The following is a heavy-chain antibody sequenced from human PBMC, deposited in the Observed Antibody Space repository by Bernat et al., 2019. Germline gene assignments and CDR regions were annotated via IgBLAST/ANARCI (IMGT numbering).Heavy chain of an antibody. CDR3: ARMTTGLVVLAAREFDS. CDR2: ISSSGNTI. Sequence: EVQLVESGGGLVQPGGSLKLSCAASGFTFSSYEMNWVRQAPGEGLEWVSYISSSGNTIYYADSVKGRFTISRDNAKNSLYLQMNSLRTDDTAVYYCARMTTGLVVLAAREFDSWGQGTLVTVSS. CDR1: GFTFSSYE. V-gene: IGHV3-48*03. J-gene: IGHJ4*02. D-gene: IGHD2-15*01.